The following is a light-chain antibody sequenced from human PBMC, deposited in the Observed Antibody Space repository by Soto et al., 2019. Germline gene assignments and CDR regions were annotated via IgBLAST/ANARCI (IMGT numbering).Light chain of an antibody. CDR3: QSYDSSLSVWV. J-gene: IGLJ3*02. CDR2: NNS. CDR1: SSNIGAGYD. Sequence: QSVLTQPPSVSGAPGQRVTISCTGSSSNIGAGYDVQWYQQLPGTAPKLLISNNSNRPSGVPDRFSGSKSDTSASLAITGIQADDEADYYCQSYDSSLSVWVFGGGTKVTVL. V-gene: IGLV1-40*01.